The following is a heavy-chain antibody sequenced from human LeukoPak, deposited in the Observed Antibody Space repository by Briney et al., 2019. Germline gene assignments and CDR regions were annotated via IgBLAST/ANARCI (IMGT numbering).Heavy chain of an antibody. V-gene: IGHV3-48*01. J-gene: IGHJ6*03. CDR1: GFSLSNYG. CDR3: ARLSRSTVTPLYYYYYYMDV. Sequence: PGGSLRLSCAASGFSLSNYGMNWVRQAPGKGLEWVSGITGSSGTAYHAGSVKGRFTISRDNAKNSLYLQMNSLRAEDTAVYYCARLSRSTVTPLYYYYYYMDVWGKGTTVTVSS. CDR2: ITGSSGTA. D-gene: IGHD4-11*01.